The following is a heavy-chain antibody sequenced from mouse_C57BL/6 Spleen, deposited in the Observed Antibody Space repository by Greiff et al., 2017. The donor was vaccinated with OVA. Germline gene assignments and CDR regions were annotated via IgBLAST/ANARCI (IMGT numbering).Heavy chain of an antibody. CDR1: GYTFTSYW. CDR2: IDPSDSET. J-gene: IGHJ1*03. D-gene: IGHD1-1*01. V-gene: IGHV1-52*01. Sequence: QVHVKQPGAELVRPGSSVKLSCKASGYTFTSYWMHWVKQRPIQGLEWIGNIDPSDSETHYNQKFKDKATLTVDKSSSTAYMQLSSLTSEDSAVYYCARGRGRYFDVWGTGTTVTVSS. CDR3: ARGRGRYFDV.